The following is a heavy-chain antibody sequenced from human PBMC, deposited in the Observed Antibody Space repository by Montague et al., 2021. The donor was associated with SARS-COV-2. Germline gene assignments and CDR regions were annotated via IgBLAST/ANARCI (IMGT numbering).Heavy chain of an antibody. CDR1: GITVSSYE. V-gene: IGHV3-48*03. J-gene: IGHJ6*03. CDR3: ARGYSGYDWGGIGGYYYYMDV. CDR2: IISSGGST. D-gene: IGHD5-12*01. Sequence: SLRLSCAAAGITVSSYEMNWVRQAPGKGLEWVSKIISSGGSTYYADSVKGRFTIFRDNAKNSVFLRMNSLRAEDTAVYYCARGYSGYDWGGIGGYYYYMDVWGKGTTVTVSS.